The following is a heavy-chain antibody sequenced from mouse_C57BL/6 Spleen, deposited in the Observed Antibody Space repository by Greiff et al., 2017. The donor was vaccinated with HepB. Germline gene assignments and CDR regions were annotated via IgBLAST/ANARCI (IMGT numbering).Heavy chain of an antibody. D-gene: IGHD2-4*01. CDR3: AGDDYDGRYFDV. CDR2: INPNNGGT. V-gene: IGHV1-22*01. Sequence: EVQLKESGPELVKPGASVKMSCKASGYTFTDYNMHWVKQSHGKSLEWIGYINPNNGGTSYNQKFKGKATLTVNKSSSTAYMELRSLTSEDSAVYYCAGDDYDGRYFDVWGTGTTVTVSS. CDR1: GYTFTDYN. J-gene: IGHJ1*03.